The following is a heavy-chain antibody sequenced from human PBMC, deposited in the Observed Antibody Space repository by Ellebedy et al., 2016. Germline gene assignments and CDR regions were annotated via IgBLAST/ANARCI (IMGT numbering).Heavy chain of an antibody. Sequence: GESLKISXVASGFTFSDYYVSWIRQAPGKGLEWVSYISTTSNVIYYADSVKGRFTISRDDTRNLLFLQMNSLSAEDSATYYCTRGVIPAAICPPSGYWGQGTLVTVST. CDR1: GFTFSDYY. D-gene: IGHD2-2*01. J-gene: IGHJ4*02. CDR3: TRGVIPAAICPPSGY. CDR2: ISTTSNVI. V-gene: IGHV3-11*01.